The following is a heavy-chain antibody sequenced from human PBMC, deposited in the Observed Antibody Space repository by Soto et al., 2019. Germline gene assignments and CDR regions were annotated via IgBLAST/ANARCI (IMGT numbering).Heavy chain of an antibody. J-gene: IGHJ4*02. CDR2: ISGSGGST. CDR3: AKDKGPYSSSYFDY. CDR1: GFTFSSYA. V-gene: IGHV3-23*01. Sequence: GGSLRLSCAASGFTFSSYAMSWVRQAPGKGLEWVSAISGSGGSTYYADSVNGRFTISRDNSKNTLYLQMNSLRAEDTAVYYCAKDKGPYSSSYFDYWGQGTLVTVSS. D-gene: IGHD6-13*01.